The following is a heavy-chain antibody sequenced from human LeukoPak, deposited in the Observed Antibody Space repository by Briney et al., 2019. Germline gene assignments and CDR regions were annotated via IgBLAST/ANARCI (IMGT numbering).Heavy chain of an antibody. V-gene: IGHV4-39*01. CDR3: ARLRYGSSGYYGSNYYYYMDV. Sequence: SETLSLTCTVSGGSISSDNYYWGWVRQPPGTGLEWIGNIYYSGNTYYNPSLKSRVTMSLDTSKNQFSLKLSSVTAADTAVYYCARLRYGSSGYYGSNYYYYMDVWGKGTTVTVSS. D-gene: IGHD3-22*01. J-gene: IGHJ6*03. CDR1: GGSISSDNYY. CDR2: IYYSGNT.